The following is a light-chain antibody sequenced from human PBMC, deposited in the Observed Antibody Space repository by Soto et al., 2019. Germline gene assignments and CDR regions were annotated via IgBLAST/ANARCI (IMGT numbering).Light chain of an antibody. V-gene: IGKV3-15*01. J-gene: IGKJ4*01. CDR1: QSVSSN. CDR2: GAS. CDR3: QQYNNWPPG. Sequence: EIVMTQSPATLSVSPGERATLSCRASQSVSSNLAWYQQKPGQAPRLLIYGASTRATGIPARFSGSGSGTEFTLTISSLQSEDFGVYYCQQYNNWPPGFGGGTKVEIK.